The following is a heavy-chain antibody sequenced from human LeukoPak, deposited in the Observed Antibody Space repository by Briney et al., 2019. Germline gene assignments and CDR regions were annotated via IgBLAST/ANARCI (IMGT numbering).Heavy chain of an antibody. CDR1: GSRFTNYW. CDR2: IYPGDSDT. Sequence: RGESLQISCKGSGSRFTNYWIGWVRQLPGKGLEWMGIIYPGDSDTRYSPSFQGQVTISADKSINTAYLQWSSLKASDTAMYYCARRDSTSGSHTSASHDYWGQGTLVTVSS. J-gene: IGHJ4*02. V-gene: IGHV5-51*01. D-gene: IGHD3-10*01. CDR3: ARRDSTSGSHTSASHDY.